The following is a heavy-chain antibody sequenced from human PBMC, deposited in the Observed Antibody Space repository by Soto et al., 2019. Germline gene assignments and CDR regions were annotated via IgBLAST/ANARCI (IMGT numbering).Heavy chain of an antibody. CDR1: GFIFSDFY. CDR3: VRDRDRRWFDP. Sequence: ESGGGLVKPGGSLRLSCTASGFIFSDFYMAWIRQAPGKGLEWVSYISSDGSATYKDSAKGRFTVSRDNAKDSLYLQMNSLRDEDTAVYYCVRDRDRRWFDPWGQGTLVTVSS. V-gene: IGHV3-11*01. CDR2: ISSDGSAT. D-gene: IGHD3-10*01. J-gene: IGHJ5*02.